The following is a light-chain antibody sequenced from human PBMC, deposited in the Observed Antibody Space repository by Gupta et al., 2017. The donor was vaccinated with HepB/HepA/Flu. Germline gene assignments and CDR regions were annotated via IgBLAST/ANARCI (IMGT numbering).Light chain of an antibody. CDR2: YDS. CDR3: QVWDSSSDHVV. CDR1: NIGSKS. Sequence: SYVLTQPPSVSVAPGKPGRLPCGGNNIGSKSVHWYQQKPGQAPVLVIYYDSDRPSGIPERFSGSNSGNTATLTISRVEAGDEADYYCQVWDSSSDHVVFGGGTKLTVL. J-gene: IGLJ2*01. V-gene: IGLV3-21*04.